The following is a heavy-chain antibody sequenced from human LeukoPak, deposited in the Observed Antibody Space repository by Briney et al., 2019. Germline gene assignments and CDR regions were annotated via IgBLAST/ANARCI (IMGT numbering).Heavy chain of an antibody. CDR2: INHSGST. Sequence: PSETLSLTCAVYGGSFSGYYWSWIRQPPGKGLEWIGEINHSGSTNYNPSLKSRVTISVDTSKNQFSLKLSSVTAADTAVYYCAGLAGDYVDYWGQGTLVTVSS. CDR3: AGLAGDYVDY. CDR1: GGSFSGYY. V-gene: IGHV4-34*01. J-gene: IGHJ4*02. D-gene: IGHD4-17*01.